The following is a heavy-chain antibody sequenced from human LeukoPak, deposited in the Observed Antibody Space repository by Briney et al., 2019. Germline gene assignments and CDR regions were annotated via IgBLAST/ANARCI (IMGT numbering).Heavy chain of an antibody. D-gene: IGHD3-22*01. V-gene: IGHV1-2*02. Sequence: ASVKVSCKASGYTFTGYYMHWVRQAPGQGLEWMGWINPNSGGTNYAQKLQGRVTMTTDTSTSTAYMELRSLRSDDTAVYYCARGVPPGYYYDSSGYYDYWGQGTLVTVSS. CDR1: GYTFTGYY. CDR2: INPNSGGT. J-gene: IGHJ4*02. CDR3: ARGVPPGYYYDSSGYYDY.